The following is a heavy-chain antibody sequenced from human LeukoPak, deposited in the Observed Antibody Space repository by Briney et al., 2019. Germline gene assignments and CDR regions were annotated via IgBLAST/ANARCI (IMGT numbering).Heavy chain of an antibody. V-gene: IGHV3-23*01. D-gene: IGHD3-10*01. CDR3: AKGHILLWFGEAFDY. J-gene: IGHJ4*02. CDR1: GFTFSNYW. Sequence: GGSLRLSCAASGFTFSNYWMTWVRQAPGKGLEWVSAISGSGGSTYYADSVKGRFTISRDNSKNTLYLQMNSLRAEDTAVYYCAKGHILLWFGEAFDYWGQGTLVTVSS. CDR2: ISGSGGST.